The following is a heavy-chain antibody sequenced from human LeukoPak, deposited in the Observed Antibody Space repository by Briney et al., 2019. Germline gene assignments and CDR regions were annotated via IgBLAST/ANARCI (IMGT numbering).Heavy chain of an antibody. D-gene: IGHD3-10*01. J-gene: IGHJ6*03. CDR3: ARGGSGSYYKAGYYMDV. V-gene: IGHV4-34*01. Sequence: SETLSLTCAVYGGSFSGYYWSWIRQPPGKGLEWIGEINHCGSTNYNPSLKSRVTISVDTSKNQFSLKLSSVTAADTAVYYCARGGSGSYYKAGYYMDVWGKGTTVTVSS. CDR2: INHCGST. CDR1: GGSFSGYY.